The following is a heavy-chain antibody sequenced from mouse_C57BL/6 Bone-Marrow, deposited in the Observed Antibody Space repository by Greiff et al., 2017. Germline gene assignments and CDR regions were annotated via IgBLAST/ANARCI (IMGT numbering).Heavy chain of an antibody. D-gene: IGHD1-1*01. J-gene: IGHJ2*01. Sequence: VKLQQPGAELVKPGASVKLSCKASGYTFTSYWMQWVKQRPGQGLEWIGEIDPSDSYTNYNQKFKGKATLTVDTSSSTAYMQLSSLTSEDSAVYYCGTPTVVAYWGQGTTLTVSS. CDR3: GTPTVVAY. CDR1: GYTFTSYW. V-gene: IGHV1-50*01. CDR2: IDPSDSYT.